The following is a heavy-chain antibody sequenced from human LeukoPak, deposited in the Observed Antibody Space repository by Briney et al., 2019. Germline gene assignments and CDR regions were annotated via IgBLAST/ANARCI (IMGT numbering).Heavy chain of an antibody. V-gene: IGHV3-64*01. CDR1: GFTFSSYA. J-gene: IGHJ3*02. CDR3: ARADRRGYSLLGYAFDI. D-gene: IGHD5-18*01. Sequence: GGSLRLSRAASGFTFSSYAMHWVRQAPGKGLEYVSAISSNGGSTYYANSVKGRFTISRDNSKNTLYLQMGSLRAEDMAVYYCARADRRGYSLLGYAFDIWGQGTMVTVSS. CDR2: ISSNGGST.